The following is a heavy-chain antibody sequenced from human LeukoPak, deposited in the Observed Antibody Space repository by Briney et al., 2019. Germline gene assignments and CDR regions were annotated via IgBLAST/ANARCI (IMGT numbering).Heavy chain of an antibody. Sequence: PGGSLRLSCAASGFTFSSYAMSWVRQAPGMGLAWVSAISGSGGSTYYGDSVKGRFTISRDTSKNTLYLQMNSLRAEDTAVYYCARGRYYDNSVYYYFDYWGQGTLVTVSS. D-gene: IGHD3-22*01. CDR1: GFTFSSYA. CDR3: ARGRYYDNSVYYYFDY. J-gene: IGHJ4*02. V-gene: IGHV3-23*01. CDR2: ISGSGGST.